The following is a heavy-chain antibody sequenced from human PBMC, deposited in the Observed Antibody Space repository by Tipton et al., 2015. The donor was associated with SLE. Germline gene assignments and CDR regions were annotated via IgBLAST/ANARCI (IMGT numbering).Heavy chain of an antibody. D-gene: IGHD3-3*02. CDR1: GGSISSGTYY. Sequence: LSLTCTVSGGSISSGTYYWSWIRQPAGKGLEWIGRIYTSGSTHYDSSLKSRVTISLDTSKNQFSLKLSSVTAADTAVYYCARGTRAPLGFDIWGQGTMVTVSS. CDR2: IYTSGST. J-gene: IGHJ3*02. CDR3: ARGTRAPLGFDI. V-gene: IGHV4-61*02.